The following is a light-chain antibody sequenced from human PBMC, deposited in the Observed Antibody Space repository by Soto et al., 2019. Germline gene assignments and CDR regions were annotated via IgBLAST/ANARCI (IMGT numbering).Light chain of an antibody. CDR3: RSYTSSTTLYV. V-gene: IGLV2-14*01. J-gene: IGLJ1*01. Sequence: QSTLTQPASVSGSPGQSITISCTGTSSDVGGYNYVSWYQQHPGKAPKLMIYDVSNRPSGVSNRFSGSKSGNTASLTISGLQAEDEADYCCRSYTSSTTLYVFGTGTKVTVL. CDR2: DVS. CDR1: SSDVGGYNY.